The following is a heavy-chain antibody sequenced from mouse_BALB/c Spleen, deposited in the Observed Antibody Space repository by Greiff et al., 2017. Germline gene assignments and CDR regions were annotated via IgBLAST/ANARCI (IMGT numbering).Heavy chain of an antibody. CDR3: ARHGAY. CDR2: ISNGGGST. CDR1: GFTFSSYT. Sequence: EVHLVESGGGLVQPGGSRKLSCAASGFTFSSYTMSWVRQTPEKRLEWVAYISNGGGSTYYPDTVKGRFTISRDNAKNTLYLQMSSLKSEDTAMYYCARHGAYWGQGTLVTVSA. V-gene: IGHV5-12-2*01. J-gene: IGHJ3*01.